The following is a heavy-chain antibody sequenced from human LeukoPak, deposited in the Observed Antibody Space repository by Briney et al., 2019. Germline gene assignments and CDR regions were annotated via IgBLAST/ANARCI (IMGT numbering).Heavy chain of an antibody. CDR3: ARDPGSGYEEHFDY. J-gene: IGHJ4*02. CDR2: IRYDGSNK. Sequence: GGSLRLSCAASGFTFSSYGMHWVRQAPGKGLEWVAFIRYDGSNKYYADSVKGRFTISRDNAKDSLYLQMNSLRAEDTAVYYCARDPGSGYEEHFDYWGQGTLVTVSS. D-gene: IGHD5-12*01. V-gene: IGHV3-30*02. CDR1: GFTFSSYG.